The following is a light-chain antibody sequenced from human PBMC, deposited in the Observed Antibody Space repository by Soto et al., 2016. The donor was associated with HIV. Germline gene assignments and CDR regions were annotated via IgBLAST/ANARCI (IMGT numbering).Light chain of an antibody. CDR1: NVGSKS. V-gene: IGLV3-21*03. Sequence: SYELTQPPSLSVAPRKTARTTCGGNNVGSKSVQWYQQKPGQAPVLVVYDDSDRPSGIPERFSGSNSGNTATLSISRVEAGDEADYYCRVWDASTDLVVFGGGTKLTVL. CDR2: DDS. CDR3: RVWDASTDLVV. J-gene: IGLJ2*01.